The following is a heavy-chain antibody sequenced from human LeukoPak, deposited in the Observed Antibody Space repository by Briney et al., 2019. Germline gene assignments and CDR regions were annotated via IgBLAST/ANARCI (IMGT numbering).Heavy chain of an antibody. V-gene: IGHV3-23*01. CDR1: GFTFSSYA. CDR2: ISGSGGST. J-gene: IGHJ4*02. CDR3: AKDQGDRKGFDY. D-gene: IGHD1-26*01. Sequence: GGSLRLSCAASGFTFSSYAMSWVRQAPGKGLEWVSAISGSGGSTYYADSVKGRFTISRDNSKNTLYLQMNSLRAEDMAVYYCAKDQGDRKGFDYWGQGTLVTVSS.